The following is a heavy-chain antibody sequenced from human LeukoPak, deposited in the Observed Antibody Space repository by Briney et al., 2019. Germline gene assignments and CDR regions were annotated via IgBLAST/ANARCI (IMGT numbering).Heavy chain of an antibody. D-gene: IGHD5-12*01. CDR1: GYNFVDYW. Sequence: GESLKISCETSGYNFVDYWIAWVRQLPGKGLEWMGIMFPTESITTYSPSFQGQVSISADKSISTVYLFWSSLKASDTAIYYCVRVNGYDDGVDFWGQGTPVTVSS. V-gene: IGHV5-51*01. CDR3: VRVNGYDDGVDF. J-gene: IGHJ4*02. CDR2: MFPTESIT.